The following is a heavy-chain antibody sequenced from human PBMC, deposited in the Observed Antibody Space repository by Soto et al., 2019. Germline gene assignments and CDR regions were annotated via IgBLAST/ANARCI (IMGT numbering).Heavy chain of an antibody. Sequence: HPVGSLRLSCTASGFMFNNSAMTWVRQAPGQGLQWVASVSDNGGSRGGTYYADSVKGRFTISRDNSKNTLYLQLDSLTGADTAVYYCASAKAVVIAALGIWGQGTMVTVSS. D-gene: IGHD2-21*01. V-gene: IGHV3-23*01. J-gene: IGHJ3*02. CDR1: GFMFNNSA. CDR2: VSDNGGSRGGT. CDR3: ASAKAVVIAALGI.